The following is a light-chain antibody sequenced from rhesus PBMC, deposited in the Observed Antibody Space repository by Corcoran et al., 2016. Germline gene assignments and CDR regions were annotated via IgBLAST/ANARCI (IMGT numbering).Light chain of an antibody. CDR1: NIAGKS. Sequence: SYEVTQPRSVSVSPGQTARITCGGDNIAGKSVQWYQQKSPQAPVLVIYDDSERPGGIPERFAGSDSGNTATLTLSGVEAGEEADYYCQVCDSSNEHYIFGARTRLTV. J-gene: IGLJ1*01. V-gene: IGLV3-40*01. CDR3: QVCDSSNEHYI. CDR2: DDS.